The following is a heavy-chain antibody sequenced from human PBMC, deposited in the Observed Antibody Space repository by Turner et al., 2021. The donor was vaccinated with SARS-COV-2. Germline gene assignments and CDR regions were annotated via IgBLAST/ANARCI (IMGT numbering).Heavy chain of an antibody. CDR3: ASEVGYYGSGSTNWFDP. Sequence: EVQLLQSGGGLVQPGGSLRLSCASSGFTFGTYAMNWVRQAPGKGLEWVAAISGGEGGTYYADSVKGLFTVSRDNSKNTLYLQMNSLRAEDTAVYYCASEVGYYGSGSTNWFDPWGQGTLVTVSS. V-gene: IGHV3-23*01. J-gene: IGHJ5*02. CDR1: GFTFGTYA. D-gene: IGHD3-10*01. CDR2: ISGGEGGT.